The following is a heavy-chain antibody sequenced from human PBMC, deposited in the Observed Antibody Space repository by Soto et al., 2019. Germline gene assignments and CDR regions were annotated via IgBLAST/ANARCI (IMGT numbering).Heavy chain of an antibody. CDR1: GFTFSNAW. V-gene: IGHV3-15*01. CDR3: TTTGRPGRAMVSY. J-gene: IGHJ4*02. CDR2: IKSKTDGGTT. Sequence: GGSVRLSCAASGFTFSNAWMSWFRQGPGKGLEWVGRIKSKTDGGTTDYAAPVKGRFTISRDDSKNTLYLQMNSLKTEDTAVYYCTTTGRPGRAMVSYWGQGTLVTVSS. D-gene: IGHD5-18*01.